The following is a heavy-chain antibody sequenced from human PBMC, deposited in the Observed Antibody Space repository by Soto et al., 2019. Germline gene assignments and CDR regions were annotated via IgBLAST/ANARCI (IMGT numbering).Heavy chain of an antibody. CDR2: IFYSGST. J-gene: IGHJ5*01. Sequence: PSETLSLTCTVSGGSISSYYWSWIRQPPGKGLEWIGFIFYSGSTSYNPSLKSRVTISIDASEYQFSLKLNSVTAGDTAVYYCASMIGDPVLSFDSWGQGTLVTVSS. CDR3: ASMIGDPVLSFDS. CDR1: GGSISSYY. D-gene: IGHD3-10*02. V-gene: IGHV4-59*01.